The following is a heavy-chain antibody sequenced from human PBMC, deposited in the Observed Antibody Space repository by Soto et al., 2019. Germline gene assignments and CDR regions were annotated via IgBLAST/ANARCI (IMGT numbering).Heavy chain of an antibody. V-gene: IGHV4-34*01. Sequence: GSLRLSCAASGFTFSSYAMSWVRQAPGKGLEWIGEINHSGSTNYNPSLKSRVTISVDTSKNQFSLNLSSVTAADTAVYYCAGGRGRQQLVMSYYYGMDVWGQGTTVTVS. CDR1: GFTFSSYA. D-gene: IGHD6-13*01. J-gene: IGHJ6*02. CDR2: INHSGST. CDR3: AGGRGRQQLVMSYYYGMDV.